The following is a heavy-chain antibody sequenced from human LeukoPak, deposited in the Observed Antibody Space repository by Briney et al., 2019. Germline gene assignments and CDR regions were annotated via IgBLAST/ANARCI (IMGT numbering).Heavy chain of an antibody. J-gene: IGHJ6*02. CDR3: ARARYGSGTFHYYYYGVDV. D-gene: IGHD3-10*01. CDR1: GGSISGYY. CDR2: IYYSGST. Sequence: SETLSLTCTVSGGSISGYYWSWIRQPPGKGLEWIGYIYYSGSTDYNPSLKSRVTISVDTSKNQFSLKLNSVTAADTAVYYCARARYGSGTFHYYYYGVDVWGQGTTVTVSS. V-gene: IGHV4-59*01.